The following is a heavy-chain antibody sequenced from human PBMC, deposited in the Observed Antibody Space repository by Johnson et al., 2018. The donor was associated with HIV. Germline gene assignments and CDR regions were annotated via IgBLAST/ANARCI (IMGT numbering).Heavy chain of an antibody. D-gene: IGHD3-16*02. CDR2: GGST. Sequence: GGSTGYADSVKGRFTISRDNAKNSLYLQMNSLRAEDTALYYCARVVMITFGGVIALDAFDIWGQGTMVTVSS. CDR3: ARVVMITFGGVIALDAFDI. V-gene: IGHV3-20*03. J-gene: IGHJ3*02.